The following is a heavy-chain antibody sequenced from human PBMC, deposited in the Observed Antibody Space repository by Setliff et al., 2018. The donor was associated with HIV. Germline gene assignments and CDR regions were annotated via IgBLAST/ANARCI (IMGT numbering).Heavy chain of an antibody. J-gene: IGHJ5*02. CDR1: GGSISSSSYY. Sequence: KTSETLSLTCTVSGGSISSSSYYWGWVRQPPGKGLEWIGSMYYSGSTYYTPSLKSRITISLDTSKNQFSLRMRSVTAADTAVYYCARVFVDTAVLRVLEYYFDPWGRGTLVTVSS. CDR3: ARVFVDTAVLRVLEYYFDP. V-gene: IGHV4-39*07. D-gene: IGHD5-18*01. CDR2: MYYSGST.